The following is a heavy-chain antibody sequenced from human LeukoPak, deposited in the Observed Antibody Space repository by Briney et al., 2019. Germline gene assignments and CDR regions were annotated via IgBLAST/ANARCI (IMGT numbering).Heavy chain of an antibody. Sequence: ASVKVSCKASGYTFTSYYMHWVRQAPGQGLEWMGMIIPSGGSTTDAQQFQGRVTITRDMSTSTVYMELRSLRSEDTAVYYCARDAPLSMIVVGLPNDAFDIWGQGTMVTVSS. V-gene: IGHV1-46*01. CDR2: IIPSGGST. CDR1: GYTFTSYY. D-gene: IGHD3-22*01. CDR3: ARDAPLSMIVVGLPNDAFDI. J-gene: IGHJ3*02.